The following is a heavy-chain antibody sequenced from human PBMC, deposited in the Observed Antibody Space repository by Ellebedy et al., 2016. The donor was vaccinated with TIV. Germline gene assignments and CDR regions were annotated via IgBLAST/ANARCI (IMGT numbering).Heavy chain of an antibody. J-gene: IGHJ3*02. Sequence: GESLKISCAGSGFTFSSYWMSWGRQAPGKGLEWVANINKDGSEKYYVDSVKGRFTISRDNAKKSLYLQMNSLRAEDTAVYYCAKNPAGGNYLNAFEIWGRGTMVTVSS. V-gene: IGHV3-7*03. D-gene: IGHD5-24*01. CDR1: GFTFSSYW. CDR3: AKNPAGGNYLNAFEI. CDR2: INKDGSEK.